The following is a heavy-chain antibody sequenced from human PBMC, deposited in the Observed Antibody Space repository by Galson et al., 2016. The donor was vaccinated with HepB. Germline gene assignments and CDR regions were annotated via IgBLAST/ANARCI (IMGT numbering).Heavy chain of an antibody. CDR2: ISYDGSSN. Sequence: SLRLSCAASGFSFNNYAMHWVRQAPGKGLEWVAFISYDGSSNSYRDSVKGQFTISRDNSKNTLYLQMNSLRTEDTAVYYCARDRGASGWLTGDHWGQGTLVTVSS. D-gene: IGHD6-19*01. J-gene: IGHJ4*02. CDR3: ARDRGASGWLTGDH. V-gene: IGHV3-30-3*01. CDR1: GFSFNNYA.